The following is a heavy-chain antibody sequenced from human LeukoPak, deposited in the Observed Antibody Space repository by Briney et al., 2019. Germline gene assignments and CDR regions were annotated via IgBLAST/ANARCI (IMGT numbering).Heavy chain of an antibody. V-gene: IGHV3-21*01. D-gene: IGHD4-17*01. CDR3: TVETGGDYPHFDY. CDR2: ISSSSSYI. J-gene: IGHJ4*02. Sequence: GGSLRLSRAASGFTFSSYNMNWVRQAPGKGLEWVSSISSSSSYIYYADSVKGRFTISGDNAKNSLYLQMNSLRAEDTAVYSCTVETGGDYPHFDYWGQGTLVTVSS. CDR1: GFTFSSYN.